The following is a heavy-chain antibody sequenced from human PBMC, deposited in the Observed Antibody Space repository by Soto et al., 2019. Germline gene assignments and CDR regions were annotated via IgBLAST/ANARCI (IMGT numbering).Heavy chain of an antibody. CDR2: ISGRGVDT. D-gene: IGHD2-21*02. V-gene: IGHV3-23*01. CDR3: AKDQTDVTLFGY. J-gene: IGHJ4*02. Sequence: GGSLRLSGSASGFSFSSLAMSWVRQAPGKGLEWVSSISGRGVDTLYADSVKGRFTISRDNSRNTLYLQVNSLRAEDTAVYYCAKDQTDVTLFGYWGQGTLVTVSS. CDR1: GFSFSSLA.